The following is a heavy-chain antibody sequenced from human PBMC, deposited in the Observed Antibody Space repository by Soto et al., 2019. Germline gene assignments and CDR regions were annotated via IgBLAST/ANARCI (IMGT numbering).Heavy chain of an antibody. D-gene: IGHD3-22*01. V-gene: IGHV3-23*01. CDR2: ISGSGGST. CDR3: AKLPITMRVVVIWYYFDY. J-gene: IGHJ4*02. Sequence: EVQLLESGGGLVQPGGSLRLSCAASGFTFSSYAMSWVRQAPGKGLEWVSAISGSGGSTYYADSVKGRFTISRDNSKNTLYLQMNSLRGEDTAVYYCAKLPITMRVVVIWYYFDYWGQGTLVTVSS. CDR1: GFTFSSYA.